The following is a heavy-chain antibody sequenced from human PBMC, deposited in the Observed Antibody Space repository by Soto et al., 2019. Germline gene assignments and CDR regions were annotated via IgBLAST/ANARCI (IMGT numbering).Heavy chain of an antibody. V-gene: IGHV3-53*01. J-gene: IGHJ3*01. D-gene: IGHD3-22*01. CDR1: GFTFSSND. CDR3: ATRPLLPGAP. Sequence: EVQLVESGGGLIQPGGSLRLSCAASGFTFSSNDMNWVRQAPRKGLEWVSLIYSGGSTYYEDSVKGRFTISRENSKNMLYLQMSSLRAEDTAVYYCATRPLLPGAPWGQGTMVTVSS. CDR2: IYSGGST.